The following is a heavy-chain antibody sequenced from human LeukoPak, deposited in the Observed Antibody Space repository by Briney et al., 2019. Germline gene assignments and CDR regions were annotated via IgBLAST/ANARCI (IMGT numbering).Heavy chain of an antibody. CDR1: GYIFTSYY. CDR2: INPTVGST. J-gene: IGHJ4*02. V-gene: IGHV1-46*01. Sequence: ASVKVSCKASGYIFTSYYMHWVRQAPGEGLEWMGLINPTVGSTSYAQKFQGRVTMTRDTSTSTVYMELSSVRSDDTAVYYCARDDYHKIQGVMVTATDYWGQGTLVTVSS. D-gene: IGHD2-21*02. CDR3: ARDDYHKIQGVMVTATDY.